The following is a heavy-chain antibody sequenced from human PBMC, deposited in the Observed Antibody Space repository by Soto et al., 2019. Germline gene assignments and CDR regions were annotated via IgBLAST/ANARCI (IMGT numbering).Heavy chain of an antibody. CDR2: IYPGDSDT. V-gene: IGHV5-51*01. J-gene: IGHJ6*03. D-gene: IGHD2-2*01. Sequence: GESLKISCKGSGYSFTSYWIGWVRQMPGKGLEWMGIIYPGDSDTRYSPSFQGQVTISADQSISTAYLQWSSLKASDTAMYYCARQSSNAYYYMDVWGKGTTVTVSS. CDR1: GYSFTSYW. CDR3: ARQSSNAYYYMDV.